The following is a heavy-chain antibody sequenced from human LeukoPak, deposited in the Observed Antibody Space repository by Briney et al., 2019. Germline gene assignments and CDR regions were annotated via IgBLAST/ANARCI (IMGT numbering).Heavy chain of an antibody. CDR3: ARAFGTRQFYYFDY. CDR2: IWYDGSNK. J-gene: IGHJ4*02. Sequence: GGSLRLSCAASGFTFSSYGMHWVRQAPGKGLEWVAVIWYDGSNKYYADSVKGRFTISRDNSKNTLYLQMNSLRAEDTAVYYCARAFGTRQFYYFDYWGQGTLVTVSS. V-gene: IGHV3-33*01. D-gene: IGHD5-24*01. CDR1: GFTFSSYG.